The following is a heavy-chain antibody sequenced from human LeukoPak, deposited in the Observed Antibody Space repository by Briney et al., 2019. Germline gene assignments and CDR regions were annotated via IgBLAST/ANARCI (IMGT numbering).Heavy chain of an antibody. CDR1: GYTFTGYH. CDR2: INPNSGGT. CDR3: ARDHKELSYFDY. J-gene: IGHJ4*02. V-gene: IGHV1-2*02. Sequence: ASVKVSCKASGYTFTGYHMHWVRQAPGQGLEWMGWINPNSGGTNYAQKFQGRVTMTRDTSISTAYMELSRLRSDDTAVYYCARDHKELSYFDYWGQGTLVTVSS. D-gene: IGHD1-26*01.